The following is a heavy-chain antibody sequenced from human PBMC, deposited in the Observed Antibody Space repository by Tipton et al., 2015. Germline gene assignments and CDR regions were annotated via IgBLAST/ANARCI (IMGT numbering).Heavy chain of an antibody. V-gene: IGHV4-59*01. CDR1: GGSITSDY. J-gene: IGHJ6*02. Sequence: GLVKPSETLSLTCTVSGGSITSDYWSWIRQPPGKGLEWIGYIYYSGNTFYNPSLKSRVTISVDTPKKQFSLKLSSVTAADTAVYYCARSRTNIVVVPADYGMDVWGQGTTVTVSS. CDR2: IYYSGNT. D-gene: IGHD2-2*01. CDR3: ARSRTNIVVVPADYGMDV.